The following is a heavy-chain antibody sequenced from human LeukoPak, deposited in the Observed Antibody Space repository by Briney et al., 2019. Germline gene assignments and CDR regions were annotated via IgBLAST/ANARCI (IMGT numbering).Heavy chain of an antibody. Sequence: GGSLRLSCVASGFSFNTLWMTWVRQAPGKGLEWVANINQDGSEVHYVDSVKGRFTISRDNAKNSLYLEMNSLRGDDTAVYFWAGGGGSRSSTFVCASTSCPVDYWGQGTQVTVSS. CDR1: GFSFNTLW. CDR3: AGGGGSRSSTFVCASTSCPVDY. J-gene: IGHJ4*02. CDR2: INQDGSEV. D-gene: IGHD2-2*01. V-gene: IGHV3-7*01.